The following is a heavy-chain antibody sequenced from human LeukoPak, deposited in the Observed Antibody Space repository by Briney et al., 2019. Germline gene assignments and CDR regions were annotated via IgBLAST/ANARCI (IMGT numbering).Heavy chain of an antibody. CDR3: ARGQTVTTEVEYYYYYGMDV. V-gene: IGHV4-4*07. CDR1: GGSISSYY. J-gene: IGHJ6*02. D-gene: IGHD4-17*01. Sequence: PSETLSLTCTVSGGSISSYYWSWIRRPAGKGLEWIGRIYTSGSTNYNPSLKSRVTMSVDTSKNQFSLKLSSVTAADTAVYYCARGQTVTTEVEYYYYYGMDVWGQGTTVTVSS. CDR2: IYTSGST.